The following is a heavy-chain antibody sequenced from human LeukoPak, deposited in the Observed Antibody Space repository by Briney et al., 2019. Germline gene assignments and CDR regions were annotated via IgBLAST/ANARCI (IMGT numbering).Heavy chain of an antibody. D-gene: IGHD3-9*01. Sequence: GASVKVSCKASGGTFSSYATSWVRQAPGQGLEWVEGIIPIFGTANYAQKFHGRVTITADESTSTAYMELSSLRSEGAAVYYCARDRTERLRYFDWSKRGYFDYWGQGTLVTVSS. J-gene: IGHJ4*02. CDR3: ARDRTERLRYFDWSKRGYFDY. CDR2: IIPIFGTA. CDR1: GGTFSSYA. V-gene: IGHV1-69*13.